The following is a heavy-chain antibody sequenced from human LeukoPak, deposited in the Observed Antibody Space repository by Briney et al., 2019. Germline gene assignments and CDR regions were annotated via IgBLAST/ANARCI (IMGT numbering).Heavy chain of an antibody. V-gene: IGHV3-48*03. CDR3: QKTAYDILTGPFRH. D-gene: IGHD3-9*01. CDR2: ISSSGSTI. CDR1: GFIFSTYE. J-gene: IGHJ4*02. Sequence: PRGSLRLSCAASGFIFSTYEMNWVRQAPGKRLEMISYISSSGSTIYYADSVKGRFTISRDNAKNSLYLQMNSLRAEDTAFFFKQKTAYDILTGPFRHWGQGTLVTVSS.